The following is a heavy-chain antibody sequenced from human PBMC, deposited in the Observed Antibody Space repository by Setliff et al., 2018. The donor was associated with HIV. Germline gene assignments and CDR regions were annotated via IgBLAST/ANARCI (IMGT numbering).Heavy chain of an antibody. J-gene: IGHJ4*02. CDR3: ARGGSGNSYNGAFDY. CDR2: IYYIGNT. Sequence: SETLSLTCTVSGGSISGYYWSWIRQPPGKGLEWIGYIYYIGNTNYNPSLKGRVTLSVDTSKNQFSLKLSSVTAADTAVYYCARGGSGNSYNGAFDYWGQGTLVTVSS. CDR1: GGSISGYY. V-gene: IGHV4-59*08. D-gene: IGHD3-10*01.